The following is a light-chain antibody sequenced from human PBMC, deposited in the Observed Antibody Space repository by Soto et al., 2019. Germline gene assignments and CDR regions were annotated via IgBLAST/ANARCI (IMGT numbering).Light chain of an antibody. CDR1: GSSIGTNT. CDR2: GDN. CDR3: AAWDGSLNNVL. Sequence: QSVLPQPPSVSASPGQKVTIYCSGSGSSIGTNTVNWYRQLPGTAPKLLIYGDNQRPSGVPDRFSGSKSGTSASLAISGLQSEDEADYYCAAWDGSLNNVLFGGGTQLTVL. V-gene: IGLV1-44*01. J-gene: IGLJ2*01.